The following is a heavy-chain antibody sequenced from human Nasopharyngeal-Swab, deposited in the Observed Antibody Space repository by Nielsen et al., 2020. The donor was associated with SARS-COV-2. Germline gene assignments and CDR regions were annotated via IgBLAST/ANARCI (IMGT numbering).Heavy chain of an antibody. CDR2: INHSGST. D-gene: IGHD6-19*01. CDR3: ARVPPIAVAGKGVDV. J-gene: IGHJ6*02. CDR1: GGSFSGYY. Sequence: GSLRLSCAVYGGSFSGYYWSWIRQPPGKGLEWIGEINHSGSTNYNPSLKSRVTISVDTSKNQFSLKLSSVTAADTAVYYCARVPPIAVAGKGVDVWGQGTTVTASS. V-gene: IGHV4-34*01.